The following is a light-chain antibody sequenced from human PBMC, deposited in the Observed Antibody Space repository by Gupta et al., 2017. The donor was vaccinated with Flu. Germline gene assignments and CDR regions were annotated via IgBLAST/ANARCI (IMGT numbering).Light chain of an antibody. V-gene: IGLV2-14*03. Sequence: QSALTQPTPVPRPPGQPMPIPCTGPRSDVADYNYVSWYQQHPGKAPKHMIYDVSYRPSGGVNRLSVSKSGGTASLTISGLQAEEEADYYCSSDSSDSIKDVIFGGGTKLTVL. J-gene: IGLJ2*01. CDR1: RSDVADYNY. CDR3: SSDSSDSIKDVI. CDR2: DVS.